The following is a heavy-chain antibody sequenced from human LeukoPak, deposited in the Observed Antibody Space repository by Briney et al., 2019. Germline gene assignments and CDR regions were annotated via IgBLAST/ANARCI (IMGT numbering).Heavy chain of an antibody. V-gene: IGHV4-34*01. D-gene: IGHD2-2*01. Sequence: SETLSLTCAVYSESFSGYYWSWIRQPPGKGLEWIGEINHNGNTNYNPSLKSRVSISVDTSKNQFSLELISVTAADTAVYYCARGLRGYCSSASCYHFDYWGQGLLVTVSS. J-gene: IGHJ4*02. CDR1: SESFSGYY. CDR3: ARGLRGYCSSASCYHFDY. CDR2: INHNGNT.